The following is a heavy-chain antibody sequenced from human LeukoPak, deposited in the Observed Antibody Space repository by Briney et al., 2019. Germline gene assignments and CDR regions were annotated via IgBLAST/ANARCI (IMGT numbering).Heavy chain of an antibody. CDR1: GVSISSYY. Sequence: SETLSLTCTVSGVSISSYYWSWIRQPPGKGLEGRWYIYYSGSTNYNPSLKSRVTISVDTSKTQFSLKLSSVTAADTAVYYCASARAGIRWRDAFDIWGQGTMVTVSS. J-gene: IGHJ3*02. V-gene: IGHV4-59*01. CDR2: IYYSGST. CDR3: ASARAGIRWRDAFDI. D-gene: IGHD4-23*01.